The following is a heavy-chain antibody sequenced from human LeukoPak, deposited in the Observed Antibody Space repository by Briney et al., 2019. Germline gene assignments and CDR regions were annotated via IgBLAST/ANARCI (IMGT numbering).Heavy chain of an antibody. D-gene: IGHD3-10*01. CDR3: ARHVLLWFGELSP. CDR2: IYYSGST. Sequence: PSETLSLTCTVSGGSISRSSYYWGWIRQPPGTGLEWLGSIYYSGSTYYNPSLKSRVTISVDTSKNQFSLKLSSVTAADTAVYYCARHVLLWFGELSPWGQGTLVTVSS. V-gene: IGHV4-39*01. J-gene: IGHJ5*02. CDR1: GGSISRSSYY.